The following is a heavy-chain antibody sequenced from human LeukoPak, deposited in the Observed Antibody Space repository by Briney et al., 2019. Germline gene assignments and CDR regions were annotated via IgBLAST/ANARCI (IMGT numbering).Heavy chain of an antibody. CDR3: ARDQYSSSSILLTGLDY. CDR2: INPSGGGT. V-gene: IGHV1-46*01. CDR1: GYTFTSYY. D-gene: IGHD6-6*01. Sequence: ASVKVSCKASGYTFTSYYMHWVRQAPGQGLEWMGIINPSGGGTSYAQKFQGRVTMTRDMSTSTVYMELSSLRSEDAAVYYCARDQYSSSSILLTGLDYWGQGTLVTVSS. J-gene: IGHJ4*02.